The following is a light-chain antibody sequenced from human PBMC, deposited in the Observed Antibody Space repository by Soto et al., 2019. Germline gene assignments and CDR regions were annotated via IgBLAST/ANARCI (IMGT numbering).Light chain of an antibody. Sequence: EIVMAQYPATLSVSPGERATLSCRASQSVSSNVAWYQQRPGQAPRLLIYAASSRASGIPARFSGSGSGTEFTLSISSLQSEDFAVYYCQQYNNWPPYTFGQGTKV. J-gene: IGKJ2*01. CDR2: AAS. CDR1: QSVSSN. V-gene: IGKV3-15*01. CDR3: QQYNNWPPYT.